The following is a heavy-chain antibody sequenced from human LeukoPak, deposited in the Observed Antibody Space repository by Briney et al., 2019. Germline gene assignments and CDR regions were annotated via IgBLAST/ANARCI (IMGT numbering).Heavy chain of an antibody. D-gene: IGHD3-10*01. J-gene: IGHJ2*01. CDR3: ARDYYGPGSLRYFDL. CDR1: GDSVRNDFYY. Sequence: SETLSLTCSVSGDSVRNDFYYWGWIRQPPGKGLEWVACLSHAGNTWYNPSLESRLSISVDTSKNQFSLKLSSVTAADTAVYYCARDYYGPGSLRYFDLWGRGTLVTVSS. CDR2: LSHAGNT. V-gene: IGHV4-39*02.